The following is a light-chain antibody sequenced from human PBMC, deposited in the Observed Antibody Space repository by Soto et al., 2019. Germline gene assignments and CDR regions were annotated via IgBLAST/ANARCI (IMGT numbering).Light chain of an antibody. Sequence: NVFTLSAGTLAFSPGESPTRSCRASQSVSSTYLAWYQQKPGQAPRLLIYGASSRATGIPDRFSGSGSGTDFTLTISRLEPEDFAVYYCQQYGSSPLTFGGGTKVDIK. CDR3: QQYGSSPLT. CDR1: QSVSSTY. V-gene: IGKV3-20*01. J-gene: IGKJ4*01. CDR2: GAS.